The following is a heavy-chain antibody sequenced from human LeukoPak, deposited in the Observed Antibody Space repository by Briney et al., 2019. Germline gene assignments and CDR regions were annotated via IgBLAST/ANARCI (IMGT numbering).Heavy chain of an antibody. CDR2: ISGSAHKI. CDR1: GFTFSNYA. CDR3: ARGGGLDV. Sequence: PGGSLRLSCVGSGFTFSNYAMSWVRQAPGKGLDWVSVISGSAHKIRYADSVRGRFTISRDNSENTVYLQMSNLRAEDTAVYFCARGGGLDVWGQGATVTVSS. D-gene: IGHD3-16*01. V-gene: IGHV3-23*01. J-gene: IGHJ6*02.